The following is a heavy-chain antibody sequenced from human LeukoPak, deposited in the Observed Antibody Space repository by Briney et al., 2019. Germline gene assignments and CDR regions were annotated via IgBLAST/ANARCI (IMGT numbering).Heavy chain of an antibody. CDR2: IKQDGSQT. CDR1: GFTFSSYW. CDR3: ASHLSSSAYSSFHY. J-gene: IGHJ4*02. V-gene: IGHV3-7*01. Sequence: GSLRLSCAASGFTFSSYWMSWVRQAPGKGLEWVANIKQDGSQTYYVDSVKGRFTISRDNAKNSLSLQMSSLRAEDTAVYYCASHLSSSAYSSFHYWGQGTLVTVSS. D-gene: IGHD6-13*01.